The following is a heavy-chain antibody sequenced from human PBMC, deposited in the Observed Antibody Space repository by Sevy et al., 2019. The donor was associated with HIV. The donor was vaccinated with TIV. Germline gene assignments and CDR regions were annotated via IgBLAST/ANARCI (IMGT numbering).Heavy chain of an antibody. CDR3: GGGATTMITDLDY. CDR2: VTSDGTT. J-gene: IGHJ4*02. V-gene: IGHV3-23*01. Sequence: GGSLRLSCAASGLTLTTTGMSWVRQAPGKGLEWVAGVTSDGTTYYADSVRDRFTVSRDNFKNTLYLQLNSLRADDTAVFYCGGGATTMITDLDYWGQGTLVTVSS. D-gene: IGHD1-26*01. CDR1: GLTLTTTG.